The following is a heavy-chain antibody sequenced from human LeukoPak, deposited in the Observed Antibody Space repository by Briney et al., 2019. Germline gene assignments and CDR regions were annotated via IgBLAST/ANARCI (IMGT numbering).Heavy chain of an antibody. CDR3: ARLGRSYSSYNWFDP. CDR1: GGSFSGYY. CDR2: INHSGST. J-gene: IGHJ5*02. D-gene: IGHD6-6*01. V-gene: IGHV4-34*01. Sequence: SETLSLTCAVYGGSFSGYYWSWIRQPPGKGLEWIGEINHSGSTNYNPSLKSRVTISVDTSKNQFSLKLSSVTAADTAVYYCARLGRSYSSYNWFDPWGQGTLVTVSS.